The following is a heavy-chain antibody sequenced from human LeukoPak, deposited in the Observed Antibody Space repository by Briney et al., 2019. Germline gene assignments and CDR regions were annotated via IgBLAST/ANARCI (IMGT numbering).Heavy chain of an antibody. CDR1: GGSISSGSYY. Sequence: SRTLSLTCTVSGGSISSGSYYWSWIRQPAGKGLEWIGRIYTSGSTNYNPSLKSRVTISADTSTNQFSLKLSSVTAADTAVYYCASDSSGYYPYWGQGTLVTVSS. V-gene: IGHV4-61*02. CDR2: IYTSGST. CDR3: ASDSSGYYPY. J-gene: IGHJ4*02. D-gene: IGHD3-22*01.